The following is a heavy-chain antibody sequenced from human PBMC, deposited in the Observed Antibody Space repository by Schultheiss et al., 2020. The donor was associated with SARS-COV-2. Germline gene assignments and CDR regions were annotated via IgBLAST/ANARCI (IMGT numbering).Heavy chain of an antibody. Sequence: SETLSLTCAVYGGSFSGYYWSWIRQPPGKGLEWIGEINHSGSTNYNPSLKSRVTISVDTSKNQFSLRLNSVTAADTAVYYCARGGYDFWSGRGLDPWGQGTLVTVSS. CDR1: GGSFSGYY. D-gene: IGHD3-3*01. CDR3: ARGGYDFWSGRGLDP. V-gene: IGHV4-34*01. CDR2: INHSGST. J-gene: IGHJ5*02.